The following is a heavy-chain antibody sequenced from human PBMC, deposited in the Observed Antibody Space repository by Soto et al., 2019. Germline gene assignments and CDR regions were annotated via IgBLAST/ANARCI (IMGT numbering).Heavy chain of an antibody. CDR1: GDSVSSNSAA. CDR2: TYYKSKWYN. CDR3: ARVDSGDSYGWFDP. D-gene: IGHD1-26*01. V-gene: IGHV6-1*01. Sequence: PSQALSLTCALSGDSVSSNSAAWNWIRQSPSRGLEWLGRTYYKSKWYNDYAVSVKSRITVNPDTSKNQFSLQLNSVTPEDTAVYYCARVDSGDSYGWFDPWGQGTLVTVSS. J-gene: IGHJ5*02.